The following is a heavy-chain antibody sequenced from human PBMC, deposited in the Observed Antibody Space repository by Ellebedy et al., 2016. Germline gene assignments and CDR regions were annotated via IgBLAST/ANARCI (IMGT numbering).Heavy chain of an antibody. CDR1: GFTFSSHW. D-gene: IGHD3-3*01. J-gene: IGHJ6*04. CDR2: ISTGGSST. Sequence: GESLKISXAVSGFTFSSHWMHWVRQAPGKGLVWVSRISTGGSSTNYADSVKGRFTISRDNAKNTLYLQMNSLRAEDTAVYYCARGSITVFGGVDVWGKGTTVTVSS. CDR3: ARGSITVFGGVDV. V-gene: IGHV3-74*01.